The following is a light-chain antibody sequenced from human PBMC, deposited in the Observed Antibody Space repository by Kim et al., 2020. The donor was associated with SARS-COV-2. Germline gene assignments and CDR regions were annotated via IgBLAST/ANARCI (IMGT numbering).Light chain of an antibody. J-gene: IGLJ3*02. CDR2: YDS. CDR1: NIGSKS. Sequence: LTQPPSVSVAPGKTARITCGGNNIGSKSVHWYQQKPGQAPVLVIYYDSDRPSGIPERFSGSNSGNTATLTISSVEAGDEADYYCQVWDSSSDHWVFG. CDR3: QVWDSSSDHWV. V-gene: IGLV3-21*04.